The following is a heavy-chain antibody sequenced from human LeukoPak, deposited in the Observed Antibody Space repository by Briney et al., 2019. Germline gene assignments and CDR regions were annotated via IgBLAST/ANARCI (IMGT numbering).Heavy chain of an antibody. CDR1: GFTFSSYW. CDR2: IKQDGSEK. D-gene: IGHD2-15*01. CDR3: ARGGRGVVVVAANAFDI. Sequence: PGGSLRLSCAASGFTFSSYWMSWVRQAPGKGLEWVANIKQDGSEKYYVDSVKGRFTISRDNAKNSLYLQMNSLRAEDTAVYYCARGGRGVVVVAANAFDIWGQGTMVTVSS. V-gene: IGHV3-7*01. J-gene: IGHJ3*02.